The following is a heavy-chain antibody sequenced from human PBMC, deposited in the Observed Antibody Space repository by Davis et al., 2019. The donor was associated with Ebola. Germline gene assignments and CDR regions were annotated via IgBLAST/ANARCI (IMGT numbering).Heavy chain of an antibody. D-gene: IGHD6-19*01. V-gene: IGHV3-48*04. CDR2: IRGNRGTI. Sequence: PGGSLRLSCAASGFTFSSYAMNWVRQAPGKGLEWVSFIRGNRGTIQYADSVKGRFTISRDNAKNTLYLQMNSLRAEDTAVYYCAHLSIAVAGPFDYWGQGTLVTVSS. J-gene: IGHJ4*02. CDR1: GFTFSSYA. CDR3: AHLSIAVAGPFDY.